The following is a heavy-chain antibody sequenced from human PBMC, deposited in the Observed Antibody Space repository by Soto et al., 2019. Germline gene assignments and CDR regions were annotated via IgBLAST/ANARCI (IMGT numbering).Heavy chain of an antibody. CDR1: GFTFSSYA. Sequence: QPGGSLRLSCSASGFTFSSYAMSWVRQAPGKGLEWVSAISGSGGSTYYADSVKGRFTISRDNSKNTLYLQMNSLRAEDTAVYYCAKHRGYYYDSSGYYGSDYFDYWGQGTLVTVSS. V-gene: IGHV3-23*01. CDR3: AKHRGYYYDSSGYYGSDYFDY. D-gene: IGHD3-22*01. J-gene: IGHJ4*02. CDR2: ISGSGGST.